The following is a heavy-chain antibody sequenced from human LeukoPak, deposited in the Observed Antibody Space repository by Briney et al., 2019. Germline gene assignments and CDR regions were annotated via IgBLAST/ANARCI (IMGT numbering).Heavy chain of an antibody. D-gene: IGHD6-6*01. V-gene: IGHV1-18*01. CDR3: AFEYSRQYYYYGMDV. Sequence: GASVKVSCKASGYTFTSYAMNWVRQAPGQGLEWMGWISAYNGNTNYAQKLQGRVTMTTDTSTSTAYMELRSLRSDDTAVYYCAFEYSRQYYYYGMDVWGQGTLVTVSS. J-gene: IGHJ6*02. CDR2: ISAYNGNT. CDR1: GYTFTSYA.